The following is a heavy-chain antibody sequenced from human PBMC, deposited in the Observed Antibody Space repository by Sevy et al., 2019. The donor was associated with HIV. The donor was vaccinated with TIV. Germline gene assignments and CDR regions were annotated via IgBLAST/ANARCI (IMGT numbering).Heavy chain of an antibody. V-gene: IGHV3-9*01. J-gene: IGHJ4*02. Sequence: GGSLRLSCAASGFTFDDYAMHWVRQAPGKGLEWVSGISWNSGSIGYADSVKGRFTICRDNAKNSLYLQMNSLRAEDTALYYCAKANYYDSSGTGYYFDYWGQGTLVTVSS. CDR3: AKANYYDSSGTGYYFDY. D-gene: IGHD3-22*01. CDR2: ISWNSGSI. CDR1: GFTFDDYA.